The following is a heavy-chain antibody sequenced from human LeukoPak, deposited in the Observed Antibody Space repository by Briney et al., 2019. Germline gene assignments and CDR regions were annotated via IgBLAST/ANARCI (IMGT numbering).Heavy chain of an antibody. Sequence: SETLSLTCAVYGGSFSGYYWSWIRQPPGKGLEWIGEINHSGSTNYNPSLKSRVTISVDTSKNQFSLKLSSVTAADTAVYYCASLGKIDSSGYYLNSFDYWGQGTLVTVSS. V-gene: IGHV4-34*01. CDR2: INHSGST. CDR3: ASLGKIDSSGYYLNSFDY. J-gene: IGHJ4*02. CDR1: GGSFSGYY. D-gene: IGHD3-22*01.